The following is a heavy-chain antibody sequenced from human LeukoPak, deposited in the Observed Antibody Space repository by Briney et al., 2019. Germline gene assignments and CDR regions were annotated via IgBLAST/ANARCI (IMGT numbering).Heavy chain of an antibody. D-gene: IGHD5-24*01. Sequence: QAGGSLRLSCAASGFTFSSYAMSWVRQAPGKGLEWVSAISGSGGSTYYADSVKGRFTISRDNSKNTLYLQMNSLRAGDTAVYYCAKDLKRWLQLKYNWFDPWGQGTLVTVSS. CDR2: ISGSGGST. CDR1: GFTFSSYA. J-gene: IGHJ5*02. CDR3: AKDLKRWLQLKYNWFDP. V-gene: IGHV3-23*01.